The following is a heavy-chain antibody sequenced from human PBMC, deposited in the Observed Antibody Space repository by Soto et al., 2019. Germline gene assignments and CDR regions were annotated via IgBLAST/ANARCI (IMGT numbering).Heavy chain of an antibody. CDR3: AGFVVPASRNSDFDY. V-gene: IGHV4-39*01. D-gene: IGHD2-15*01. J-gene: IGHJ4*02. CDR1: GVSVSTSDYY. CDR2: IYYSGST. Sequence: SETLSLTCTVSGVSVSTSDYYWGWVRQPPGKGLDWIGNIYYSGSTFYNPSLRSRVTLSVDTSKNQFSLRLNSVTVADTAVYFCAGFVVPASRNSDFDYWGQGTLVTVSS.